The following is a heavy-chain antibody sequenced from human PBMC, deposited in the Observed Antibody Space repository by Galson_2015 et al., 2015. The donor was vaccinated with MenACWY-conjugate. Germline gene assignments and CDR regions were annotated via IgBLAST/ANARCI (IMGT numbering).Heavy chain of an antibody. CDR1: GYGFPPYR. D-gene: IGHD1-26*01. J-gene: IGHJ6*02. CDR2: ISPGDSNT. CDR3: ARHPPGGRGMDV. Sequence: QSGAAVKRPGESLPISCTTMGYGFPPYRIAWGRQMPGKGLEWMGLISPGDSNTRYSPSFQGQVTISADKSISPAYLQWSSLKASDTAMYYCARHPPGGRGMDVWGQGTTVTVSS. V-gene: IGHV5-51*01.